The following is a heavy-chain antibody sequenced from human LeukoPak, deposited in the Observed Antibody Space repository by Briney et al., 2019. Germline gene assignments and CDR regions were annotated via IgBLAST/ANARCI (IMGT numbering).Heavy chain of an antibody. CDR2: IYYSGST. J-gene: IGHJ4*02. CDR3: ARSAESSSWVEFDY. V-gene: IGHV4-59*01. Sequence: PSETLSLTCTVSGGSISSYYWSWIRQPPGKGLEWIGDIYYSGSTNYNPSLKSRITISVDTSKNQFSLKLSSVTAADTAVYYCARSAESSSWVEFDYWGQGTLVTVSS. CDR1: GGSISSYY. D-gene: IGHD6-13*01.